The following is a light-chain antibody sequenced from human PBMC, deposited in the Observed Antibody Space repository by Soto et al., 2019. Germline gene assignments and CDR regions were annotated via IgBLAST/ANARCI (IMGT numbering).Light chain of an antibody. J-gene: IGKJ1*01. Sequence: DIQMTQSPSTLSASVGDRVTITCRASQGIVRWLAWYQQKPGKAPKLLIYAASSLQSGVPSRFSGSGSGTEFTLTISSLQPDDFATYYCQHYNSYSEAFGQGTKVDIK. CDR2: AAS. CDR3: QHYNSYSEA. CDR1: QGIVRW. V-gene: IGKV1-5*01.